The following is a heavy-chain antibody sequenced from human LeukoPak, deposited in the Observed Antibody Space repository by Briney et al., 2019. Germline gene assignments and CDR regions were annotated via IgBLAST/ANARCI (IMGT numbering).Heavy chain of an antibody. D-gene: IGHD3-10*01. CDR1: GFTFSSYA. V-gene: IGHV3-23*01. CDR3: TKDRTIRGVIPNWFDP. Sequence: GGSLRLSCAASGFTFSSYAMSWVRQAPGKGLEWVSAIIGSGGSTYYADSVKGRFTISRENYKNTLYVQMNSLRAEDTAVYYCTKDRTIRGVIPNWFDPWGQGTLVTVSS. J-gene: IGHJ5*01. CDR2: IIGSGGST.